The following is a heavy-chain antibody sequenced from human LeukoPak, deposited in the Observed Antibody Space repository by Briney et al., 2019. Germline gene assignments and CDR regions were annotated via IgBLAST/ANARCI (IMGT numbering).Heavy chain of an antibody. J-gene: IGHJ5*02. Sequence: GGSLRLSCEASGFSFNIYSLNWVRQAPGKGLEWISYIGRSSSSTHYADSVKGRFTISRDDAKNPLYLQMNSLRDEDTAVYYCARDNWVATPGWFDPWGQGTQVTVSS. CDR3: ARDNWVATPGWFDP. D-gene: IGHD6-13*01. V-gene: IGHV3-48*02. CDR2: IGRSSSST. CDR1: GFSFNIYS.